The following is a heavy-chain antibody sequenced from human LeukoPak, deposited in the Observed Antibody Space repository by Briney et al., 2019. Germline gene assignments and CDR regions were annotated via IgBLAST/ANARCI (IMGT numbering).Heavy chain of an antibody. D-gene: IGHD3-3*01. CDR3: ARGSFWSGYTWDYYGVDV. V-gene: IGHV1-2*02. Sequence: ASVKVSCKASGYTFTGYYMHWVRQAPGQGLEWMGWINPNSGGTNYAQKFQGRVTMTRDTSISTAYMELSRLRSDDTAVYYCARGSFWSGYTWDYYGVDVWGQGTTVTVSS. CDR2: INPNSGGT. J-gene: IGHJ6*02. CDR1: GYTFTGYY.